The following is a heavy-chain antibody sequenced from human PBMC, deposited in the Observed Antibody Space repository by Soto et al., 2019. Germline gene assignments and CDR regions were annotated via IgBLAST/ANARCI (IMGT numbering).Heavy chain of an antibody. J-gene: IGHJ5*02. CDR2: IYYSGST. Sequence: SETLSLTCTVSGGSISSSSYYWGWIRQPPGKGLEWIGSIYYSGSTYYNPSLKSRVTISVDTSKNQFSLKLSSVTAEDTAVYYCARHSPRGYCSGGSCYKGWFDPWGQGTLVTVSS. CDR1: GGSISSSSYY. V-gene: IGHV4-39*01. D-gene: IGHD2-15*01. CDR3: ARHSPRGYCSGGSCYKGWFDP.